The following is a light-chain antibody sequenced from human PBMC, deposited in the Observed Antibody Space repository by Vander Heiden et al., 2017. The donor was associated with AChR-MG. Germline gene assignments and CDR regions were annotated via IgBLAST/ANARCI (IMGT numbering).Light chain of an antibody. V-gene: IGLV3-1*01. CDR3: QAGDSSTAVV. CDR1: TLEDKY. Sequence: SYELTQPPSVSVSPGQTASITCSGDTLEDKYACWYQQKPGQSPVLVIYHGSKRPSGIPGRFSGSKSGNTATLTIGGTQAMDEADYYCQAGDSSTAVVFGGGTKLTGL. J-gene: IGLJ2*01. CDR2: HGS.